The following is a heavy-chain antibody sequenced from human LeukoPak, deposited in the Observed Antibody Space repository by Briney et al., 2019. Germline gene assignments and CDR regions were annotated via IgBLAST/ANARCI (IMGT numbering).Heavy chain of an antibody. Sequence: SQTLSLTCTVSGGSISSGDYYWSWIRQPPGKGLEWIGYIYYSGSTYYNPSLKSRVTISVDTSKNQFSLKLSSVTAADTAVYYCARVEGYYYYYYMDVWGKGTTVTVSS. CDR2: IYYSGST. CDR3: ARVEGYYYYYYMDV. CDR1: GGSISSGDYY. J-gene: IGHJ6*03. D-gene: IGHD3-3*01. V-gene: IGHV4-30-4*08.